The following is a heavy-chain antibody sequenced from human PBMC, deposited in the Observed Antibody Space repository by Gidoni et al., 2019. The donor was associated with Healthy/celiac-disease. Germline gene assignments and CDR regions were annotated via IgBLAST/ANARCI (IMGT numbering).Heavy chain of an antibody. CDR3: TTAPSGSYYY. CDR2: IKSKTYGGTT. D-gene: IGHD1-26*01. J-gene: IGHJ4*02. Sequence: EVQLVESGGGLVKPGGSLRLSCAAPGFTFSNALMNWVRQAPGKGLEWFCRIKSKTYGGTTDYAAPVKGRFTISRDDSKNTLYLQMNSLKTEETAVYYCTTAPSGSYYYWGQGTLVTVSS. V-gene: IGHV3-15*07. CDR1: GFTFSNAL.